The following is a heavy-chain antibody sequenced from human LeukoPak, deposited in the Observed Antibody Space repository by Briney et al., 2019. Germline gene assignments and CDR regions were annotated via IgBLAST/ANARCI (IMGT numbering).Heavy chain of an antibody. CDR3: AREGYCSGGSCYSGGHYYGMDV. CDR1: GFTFSSYS. V-gene: IGHV3-21*01. J-gene: IGHJ6*02. Sequence: GGSLRLSCAASGFTFSSYSMNWVRQAPGKGLEWVSSISSSSSYIYYADSVKGRFTISRGNAKNSLYLQMNSLRAEDTAVYYCAREGYCSGGSCYSGGHYYGMDVWGQGTTVTVSS. CDR2: ISSSSSYI. D-gene: IGHD2-15*01.